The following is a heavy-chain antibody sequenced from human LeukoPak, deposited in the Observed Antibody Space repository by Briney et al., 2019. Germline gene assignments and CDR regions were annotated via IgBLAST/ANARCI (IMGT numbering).Heavy chain of an antibody. J-gene: IGHJ4*02. Sequence: SETLSLTCTVSGYSISSGYYWGWIRQPPGKGLEWIGSIYHSGSTYYNPSLKSRVTISVDTSKNQFSLKLSSVTAADTAVYYCARDGVRRAFDYWGQGTLVTVSS. V-gene: IGHV4-38-2*02. D-gene: IGHD2-21*01. CDR3: ARDGVRRAFDY. CDR1: GYSISSGYY. CDR2: IYHSGST.